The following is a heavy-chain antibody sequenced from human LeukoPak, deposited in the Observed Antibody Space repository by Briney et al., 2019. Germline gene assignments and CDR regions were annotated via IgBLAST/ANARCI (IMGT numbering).Heavy chain of an antibody. CDR3: VRSLTIAVAGTDL. Sequence: PGGSLRLSCSVSGFTFKSYGMNWVRLTPGKGLEWIAYISSGGTTIFYADSVKGRFTVSRDNDKSLLYLQMNSLRADDTATYYCVRSLTIAVAGTDLWGQGTVVTVS. J-gene: IGHJ5*02. V-gene: IGHV3-48*03. CDR1: GFTFKSYG. D-gene: IGHD6-19*01. CDR2: ISSGGTTI.